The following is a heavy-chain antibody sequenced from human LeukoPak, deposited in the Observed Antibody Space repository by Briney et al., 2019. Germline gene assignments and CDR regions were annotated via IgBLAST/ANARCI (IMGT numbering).Heavy chain of an antibody. CDR3: ARRGNIVVVPAAMLAWFDP. Sequence: PSETLSLTCAVYGGSFSGYYWSWIRQPPGKGLEWIGEIDHSGSTNYNPSLKSRVTISVDTSKNQFSLKLSSVTAADTAVYYCARRGNIVVVPAAMLAWFDPWGQGTLVTVSS. D-gene: IGHD2-2*01. V-gene: IGHV4-34*01. J-gene: IGHJ5*02. CDR2: IDHSGST. CDR1: GGSFSGYY.